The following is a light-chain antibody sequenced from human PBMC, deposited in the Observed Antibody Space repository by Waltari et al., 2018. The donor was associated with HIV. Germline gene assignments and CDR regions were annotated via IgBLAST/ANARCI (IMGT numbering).Light chain of an antibody. CDR3: SSYISSSTLL. J-gene: IGLJ2*01. V-gene: IGLV2-14*01. CDR1: SSDVGGYNY. CDR2: EVS. Sequence: QSALTQPASVSGSPGQSITISCPGTSSDVGGYNYVSWYQQHPGKAPKLMIHEVSNRPSGVSNRFSGSKSGNTASLTISGLQAEDEADYYCSSYISSSTLLFGGGTKLTVL.